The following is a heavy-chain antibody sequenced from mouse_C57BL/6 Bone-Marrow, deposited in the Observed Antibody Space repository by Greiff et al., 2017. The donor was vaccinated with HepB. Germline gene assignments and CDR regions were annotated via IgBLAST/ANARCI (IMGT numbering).Heavy chain of an antibody. CDR3: ARGYYYGSSLDWYFDV. CDR1: GYTFTSYW. CDR2: IDPSDSYT. D-gene: IGHD1-1*01. V-gene: IGHV1-69*01. Sequence: VQLQQPGAELVMPGASVKLSCKASGYTFTSYWMHWVKQRPGQGLEWIGEIDPSDSYTNYNQKFKGKSTLTVDKSSSTAYMQLSSLTSEDSAVYYCARGYYYGSSLDWYFDVWGTGTTVTVSS. J-gene: IGHJ1*03.